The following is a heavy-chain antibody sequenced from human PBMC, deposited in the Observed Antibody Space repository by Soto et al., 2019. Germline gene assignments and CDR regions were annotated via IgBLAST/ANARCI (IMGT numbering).Heavy chain of an antibody. J-gene: IGHJ4*02. CDR1: GFTFNNFA. V-gene: IGHV3-23*01. CDR3: DKNIHISSGFDY. Sequence: GGSLRLSCAATGFTFNNFAMNWVRPGPGEGLEWVSGISGGGDATRYADSVKGRFTISRDNAESMVYLAMYSLIPDDTTIYHCDKNIHISSGFDYWGQGTPVTVSS. CDR2: ISGGGDAT. D-gene: IGHD6-6*01.